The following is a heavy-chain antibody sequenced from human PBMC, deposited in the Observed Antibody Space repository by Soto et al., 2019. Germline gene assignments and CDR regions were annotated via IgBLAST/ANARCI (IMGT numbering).Heavy chain of an antibody. CDR2: IGTAGDT. V-gene: IGHV3-13*01. Sequence: GGSLRLSCAASGFTFSSYDMHWVRQATGKGLEWVSAIGTAGDTYYPGSVKGRFTISREKAKNSLYLQMNSLRAEDTAVYYCARDLWDSHCTNGVCYYGMDVWGQGTTVTVSS. CDR1: GFTFSSYD. J-gene: IGHJ6*02. CDR3: ARDLWDSHCTNGVCYYGMDV. D-gene: IGHD2-8*01.